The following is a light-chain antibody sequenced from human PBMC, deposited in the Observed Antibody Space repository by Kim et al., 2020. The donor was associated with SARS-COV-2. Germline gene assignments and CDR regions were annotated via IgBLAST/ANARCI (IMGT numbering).Light chain of an antibody. V-gene: IGKV1-5*01. CDR1: QSITRW. CDR3: HQYNSYSHT. J-gene: IGKJ2*01. Sequence: SASVGDRVTMTCRASQSITRWLAWHQQKPGKAPKLLIYDASSLKRGVPSRFSGSGSGTEFTLTISSLQPDDFATYYCHQYNSYSHTFGQGTKLEIK. CDR2: DAS.